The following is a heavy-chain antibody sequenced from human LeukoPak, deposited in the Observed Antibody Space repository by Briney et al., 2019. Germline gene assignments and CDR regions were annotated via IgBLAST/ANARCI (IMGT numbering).Heavy chain of an antibody. CDR2: IYYSGST. V-gene: IGHV4-30-4*08. D-gene: IGHD4-17*01. CDR3: ARDHDYGDYVRAFDI. J-gene: IGHJ3*02. CDR1: GGSISNYY. Sequence: SETLSLTCTVSGGSISNYYWAWIRQPPGKRLEWIGYIYYSGSTYYNPSLKSRVTISVDTSKTQFSLRLSSVTAADTAVYYCARDHDYGDYVRAFDIWGQGTMVTVSS.